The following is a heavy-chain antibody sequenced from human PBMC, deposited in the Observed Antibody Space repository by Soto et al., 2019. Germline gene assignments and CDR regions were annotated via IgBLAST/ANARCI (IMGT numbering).Heavy chain of an antibody. CDR3: ARHKGYSSSYGVLDY. CDR2: IYYSGST. D-gene: IGHD6-13*01. V-gene: IGHV4-39*01. Sequence: PTGKGLEWIGSIYYSGSTYYNPSLKSRVTISVDTSKNQLSLKLSSVTAADTAVYYCARHKGYSSSYGVLDYSGQRILLSVPS. J-gene: IGHJ4*02.